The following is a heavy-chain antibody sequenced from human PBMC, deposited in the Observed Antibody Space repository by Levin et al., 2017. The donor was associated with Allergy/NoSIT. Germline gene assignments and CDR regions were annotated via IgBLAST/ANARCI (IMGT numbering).Heavy chain of an antibody. Sequence: GESLKISCKGSGYSFTSYWIGWVRQMPGKGLEWMGIIYPGDSDTRYSPSFQGQVTISADKSISTAYLQWSSLKASDTAMYYWASDALYSSSSSSAFDIWGQGTMVTVSS. CDR2: IYPGDSDT. V-gene: IGHV5-51*01. CDR3: ASDALYSSSSSSAFDI. D-gene: IGHD6-6*01. CDR1: GYSFTSYW. J-gene: IGHJ3*02.